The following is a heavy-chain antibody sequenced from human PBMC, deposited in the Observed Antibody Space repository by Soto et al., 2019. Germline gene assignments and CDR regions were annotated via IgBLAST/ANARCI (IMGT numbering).Heavy chain of an antibody. CDR1: GGSFSGYY. CDR2: MYYDGRT. CDR3: ARHQGRWLQQPFDI. Sequence: SSETLSLTCAVYGGSFSGYYWTWIRQPPGTGLEWIASMYYDGRTYYNSSLKSRVTISVDTSKNQLSLNLSSVTAADTAVYYCARHQGRWLQQPFDIWGQGTMVTVSS. V-gene: IGHV4-34*01. J-gene: IGHJ3*02. D-gene: IGHD5-12*01.